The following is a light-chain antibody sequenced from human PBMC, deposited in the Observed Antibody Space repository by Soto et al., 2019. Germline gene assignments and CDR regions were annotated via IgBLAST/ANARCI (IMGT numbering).Light chain of an antibody. V-gene: IGKV1-39*01. CDR2: AES. CDR3: QQSLA. Sequence: DIQITQSPSSLSASVGDRVTITCRASQSISSYLNWYQQKPGKAPKLLIYAESSLQSGVPSRFSGSGSGTDFTLTISSLQHEDFATYYCQQSLAFGQGTKVDIK. CDR1: QSISSY. J-gene: IGKJ1*01.